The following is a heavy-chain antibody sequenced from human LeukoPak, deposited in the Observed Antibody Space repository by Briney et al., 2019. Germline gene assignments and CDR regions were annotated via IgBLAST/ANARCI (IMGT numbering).Heavy chain of an antibody. CDR3: ARGTGDWFDP. CDR2: INHSGST. D-gene: IGHD1-14*01. V-gene: IGHV4-34*01. J-gene: IGHJ5*02. Sequence: SETLSLTCAVYGGSFSGYYWSWIRQPPGKGLEWIGEINHSGSTNYNPSLKSRVTISVDTSKNQFSLKLSSVTAADTAVYYCARGTGDWFDPWGQGTLVTVSS. CDR1: GGSFSGYY.